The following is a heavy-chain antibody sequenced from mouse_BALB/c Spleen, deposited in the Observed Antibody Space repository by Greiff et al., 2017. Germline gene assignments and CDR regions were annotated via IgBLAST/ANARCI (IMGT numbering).Heavy chain of an antibody. D-gene: IGHD1-1*01. CDR1: GYSITSDYA. V-gene: IGHV3-2*02. J-gene: IGHJ2*01. CDR3: ARDGEDYYGSSPFDY. CDR2: ISYSGST. Sequence: EVKVEESGPGLVKPSQSLSLTCTVTGYSITSDYAWNWIRQFPGNKLEWMGYISYSGSTSYNPSLKSRISITRDTSKNQFFLQLNSVTTEDTATYYCARDGEDYYGSSPFDYWGQGTTLTVSS.